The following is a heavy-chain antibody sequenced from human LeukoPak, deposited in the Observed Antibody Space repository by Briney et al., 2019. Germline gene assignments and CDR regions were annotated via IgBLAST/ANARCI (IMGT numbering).Heavy chain of an antibody. CDR2: INSDGSST. J-gene: IGHJ5*02. CDR3: AGPGYYDSSTSWFDP. D-gene: IGHD3-22*01. Sequence: GGSLRLSCAASGFSFNNYYMHWVRQPPGKGLVWASRINSDGSSTTYADSVKGRFTISRDNAKNTVYLQMNSLRAEDTAVYYCAGPGYYDSSTSWFDPWGQGTLVTVSS. CDR1: GFSFNNYY. V-gene: IGHV3-74*03.